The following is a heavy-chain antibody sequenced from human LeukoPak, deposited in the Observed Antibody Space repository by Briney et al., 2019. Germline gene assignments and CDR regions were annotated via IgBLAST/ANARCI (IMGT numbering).Heavy chain of an antibody. CDR3: ARDLHNHGADY. V-gene: IGHV3-74*01. CDR1: GFTFSSHY. J-gene: IGHJ4*02. CDR2: ISQDGSNT. Sequence: PGGSLRLSCVASGFTFSSHYMHWVRQVPGEGLVWVSHISQDGSNTKYAVSVRGRFTISRDNTKNTLYHQMNSLRPEDTAVYYCARDLHNHGADYWGQGTLVSVSS. D-gene: IGHD3-10*01.